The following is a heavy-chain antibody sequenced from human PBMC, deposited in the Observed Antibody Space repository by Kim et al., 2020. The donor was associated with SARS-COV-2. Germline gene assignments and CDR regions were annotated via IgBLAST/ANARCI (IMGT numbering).Heavy chain of an antibody. J-gene: IGHJ5*02. D-gene: IGHD3-10*01. V-gene: IGHV1-3*01. Sequence: KFPVRVTITRDTSASTAYMQLSSLRSEDTAVYYCARRHGSGSYYGHWFDPWGQGTLVTVSS. CDR3: ARRHGSGSYYGHWFDP.